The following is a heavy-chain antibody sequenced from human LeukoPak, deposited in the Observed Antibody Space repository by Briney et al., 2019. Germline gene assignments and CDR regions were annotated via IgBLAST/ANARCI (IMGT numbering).Heavy chain of an antibody. V-gene: IGHV4-61*01. CDR1: GASISSSPYF. J-gene: IGHJ4*02. D-gene: IGHD5/OR15-5a*01. CDR3: ARDRSYFYDGGSFDL. Sequence: PSETLSLTCTVSGASISSSPYFWSWIRQPPGKGLEWIGYMYYTGRTDYNPSLKSRVTISFDTAKNQFSLKLNSVTAADTAVYYCARDRSYFYDGGSFDLWGQGTLVSVSS. CDR2: MYYTGRT.